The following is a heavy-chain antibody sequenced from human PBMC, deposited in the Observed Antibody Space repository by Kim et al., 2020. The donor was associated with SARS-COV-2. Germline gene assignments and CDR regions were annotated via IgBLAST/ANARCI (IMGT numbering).Heavy chain of an antibody. Sequence: SETLSLTCTVSGDSMSDYYWSWIRQPPGKALEWIGYIYYSGSTAYNPSLKSRVSISVDTSKNQFSLRLTSVTAADAAVYFCARVDGMKGCFDPWGQGALVTVSS. CDR1: GDSMSDYY. D-gene: IGHD2-2*03. J-gene: IGHJ5*02. CDR2: IYYSGST. V-gene: IGHV4-59*13. CDR3: ARVDGMKGCFDP.